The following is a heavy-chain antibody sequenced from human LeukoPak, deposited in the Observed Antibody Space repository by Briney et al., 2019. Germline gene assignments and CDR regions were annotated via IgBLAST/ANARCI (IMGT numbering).Heavy chain of an antibody. Sequence: PGGSLRLSCAASGFXFSTYSIKWVRQAPGKGLEWVSSISSGSGYIYYADSVKGRFTISRDNAKNSLYLQMNSLRAEDTAVYYCARDSGSYYAFDYWGQGTLVTVSS. J-gene: IGHJ4*02. V-gene: IGHV3-21*01. CDR1: GFXFSTYS. D-gene: IGHD1-26*01. CDR2: ISSGSGYI. CDR3: ARDSGSYYAFDY.